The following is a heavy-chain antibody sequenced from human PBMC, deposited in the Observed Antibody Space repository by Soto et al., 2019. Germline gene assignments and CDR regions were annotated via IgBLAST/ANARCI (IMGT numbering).Heavy chain of an antibody. CDR1: GFTFSSYG. Sequence: QVQLVESGGGVVQPGRPLRLSCAASGFTFSSYGMHWVRQAPGKGLEWVAVISYDGSNKYYADSVKGRFTISRDNSKNTLYLQMNSLRAEDTAVYYCAKDKHIVVVTAPFDYWGQGTLVTVSS. D-gene: IGHD2-21*02. J-gene: IGHJ4*02. CDR2: ISYDGSNK. V-gene: IGHV3-30*18. CDR3: AKDKHIVVVTAPFDY.